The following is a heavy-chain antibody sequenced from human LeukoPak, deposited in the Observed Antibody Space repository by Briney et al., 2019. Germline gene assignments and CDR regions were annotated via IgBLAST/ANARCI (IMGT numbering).Heavy chain of an antibody. V-gene: IGHV4-39*02. CDR3: AREGSVAVAGTFDY. J-gene: IGHJ4*02. D-gene: IGHD6-19*01. Sequence: PSETLSLTCTVSGGSISSSSYYWGWIRQPPGKGLEWIGSIYYSGSTYYNPSLKSRVTISVDTSKNQFSLKLSSVTAADTAVYYCAREGSVAVAGTFDYWGQGTLVTVSS. CDR1: GGSISSSSYY. CDR2: IYYSGST.